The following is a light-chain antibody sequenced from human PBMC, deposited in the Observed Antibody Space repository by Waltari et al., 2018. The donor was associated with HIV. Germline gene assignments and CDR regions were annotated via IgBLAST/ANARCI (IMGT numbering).Light chain of an antibody. CDR1: KSVLYSCNNKNY. J-gene: IGKJ1*01. Sequence: DIVMNQSPESLTVSLGESATIHCKTSKSVLYSCNNKNYLAWYQQKPGQLPKLLIYWASTRESGVPDRLSGSGSGTDFTLTLSSLQAEDVAVYYCQQYYSNPWTFGQGTKVEIK. CDR3: QQYYSNPWT. V-gene: IGKV4-1*01. CDR2: WAS.